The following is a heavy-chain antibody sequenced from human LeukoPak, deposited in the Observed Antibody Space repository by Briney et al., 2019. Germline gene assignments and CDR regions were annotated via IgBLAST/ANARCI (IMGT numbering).Heavy chain of an antibody. CDR3: ARVRGYSYGYDY. Sequence: PSETLSLTCTVSGGSVSSGSYYWSWIRQPPGKGLEWIGYIYYSGSTNYNPSLKSRVTISVDTSKNQFSLKLSSVTAADTAVYYRARVRGYSYGYDYWGQGTLVTVSS. D-gene: IGHD5-18*01. J-gene: IGHJ4*02. CDR2: IYYSGST. CDR1: GGSVSSGSYY. V-gene: IGHV4-61*01.